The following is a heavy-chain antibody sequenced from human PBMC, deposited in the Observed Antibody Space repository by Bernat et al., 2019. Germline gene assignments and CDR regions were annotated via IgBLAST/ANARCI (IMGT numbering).Heavy chain of an antibody. V-gene: IGHV3-23*01. Sequence: EVQLLESGGGLVQPGGSLRLSCAASGFTFSSYAMSWVRQAPGKGLEWVSAISGSGGSTYYADSVKGRFTISRDNSKNTLYLQMNSLRAEDTAVYYCARSGAYGYAFDPWGQGALVTVSS. CDR3: ARSGAYGYAFDP. J-gene: IGHJ5*02. CDR2: ISGSGGST. D-gene: IGHD5-18*01. CDR1: GFTFSSYA.